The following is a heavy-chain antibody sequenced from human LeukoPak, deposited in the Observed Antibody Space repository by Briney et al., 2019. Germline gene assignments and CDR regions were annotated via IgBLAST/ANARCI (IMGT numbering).Heavy chain of an antibody. CDR1: GGSISSDSYY. D-gene: IGHD2-21*01. CDR3: ARCTIAPYYFDY. CDR2: IYTSGST. J-gene: IGHJ4*02. Sequence: SETLSLTCTVSGGSISSDSYYWSWIRQPAGKGLEWIGRIYTSGSTNYSPSLKSRVTISVDMSKNQFSLKLSSVTAADTAVYYCARCTIAPYYFDYWGQGTLVTVSS. V-gene: IGHV4-61*02.